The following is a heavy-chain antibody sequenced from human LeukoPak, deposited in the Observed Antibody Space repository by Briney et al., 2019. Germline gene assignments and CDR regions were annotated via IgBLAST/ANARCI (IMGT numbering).Heavy chain of an antibody. J-gene: IGHJ4*02. Sequence: GGSLRLSCVASGFTFSNLAKGWVRQAPGKGLEWVSVISDSGGTTYCADSVKGRFTISRDNSRNTLYLQMNSLRVEDTAVYYCAKDARRSSGWYFFDHWGQGTLVTVSS. V-gene: IGHV3-23*01. CDR1: GFTFSNLA. CDR3: AKDARRSSGWYFFDH. D-gene: IGHD6-19*01. CDR2: ISDSGGTT.